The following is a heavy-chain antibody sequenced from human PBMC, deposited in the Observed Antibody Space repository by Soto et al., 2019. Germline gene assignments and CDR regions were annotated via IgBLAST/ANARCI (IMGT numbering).Heavy chain of an antibody. CDR2: IYYSGST. Sequence: SATLSLTCPFSGCSISIGYYYWRWIRQPPGKGLEWIGYIYYSGSTYYNPSLKSRVTISVDTSKNQFSLKLSSVTAADTAVYYCARVSVVVVAAMGYGMDVWGQGTTVTVSS. V-gene: IGHV4-30-4*01. CDR1: GCSISIGYYY. D-gene: IGHD2-15*01. CDR3: ARVSVVVVAAMGYGMDV. J-gene: IGHJ6*02.